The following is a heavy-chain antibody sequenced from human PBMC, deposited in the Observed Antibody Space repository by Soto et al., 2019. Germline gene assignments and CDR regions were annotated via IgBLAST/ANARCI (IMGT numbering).Heavy chain of an antibody. CDR3: ARMSYFYDKWYFDL. CDR1: GASINNNDYY. J-gene: IGHJ2*01. CDR2: VYYSGST. Sequence: QLQESGPGLVMPSQTLSLTCTVSGASINNNDYYWSWIRQTPGKGLEWIGYVYYSGSTDYIPSLKSRPSMSIDKSQNQFTLKLNSVTDADTATYYCARMSYFYDKWYFDLWGRGTLVTVSS. D-gene: IGHD3-22*01. V-gene: IGHV4-30-4*01.